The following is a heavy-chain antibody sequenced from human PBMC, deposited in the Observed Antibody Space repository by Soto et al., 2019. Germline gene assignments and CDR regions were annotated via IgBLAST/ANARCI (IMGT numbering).Heavy chain of an antibody. CDR1: GGSFSGYY. V-gene: IGHV4-34*01. J-gene: IGHJ4*02. D-gene: IGHD6-13*01. Sequence: SETLSLTCAVYGGSFSGYYWSWIRQPPGKGLEWIGEINHSGSTNYNPSLKSRVTISVDTSKNQFSLKLSSVTAADTAVYYCARAGIGSRRRYYFDYWGQGTLVTVSS. CDR2: INHSGST. CDR3: ARAGIGSRRRYYFDY.